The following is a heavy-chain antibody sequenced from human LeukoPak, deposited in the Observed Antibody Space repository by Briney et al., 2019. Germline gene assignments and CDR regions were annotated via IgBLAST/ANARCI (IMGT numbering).Heavy chain of an antibody. CDR3: AKMYSSGSDY. CDR1: GFTFSSYG. Sequence: GRSLRLSCAASGFTFSSYGMHWVRQAPGKGLEWVAVISYDGSNKYYADSVKGRFTISRDNSKNTLYLQMNSLRAEDTAVYCCAKMYSSGSDYWGQGTLVTVSS. V-gene: IGHV3-30*18. CDR2: ISYDGSNK. J-gene: IGHJ4*02. D-gene: IGHD6-19*01.